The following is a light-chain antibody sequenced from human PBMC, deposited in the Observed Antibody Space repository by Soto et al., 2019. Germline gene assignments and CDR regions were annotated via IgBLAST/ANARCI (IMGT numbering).Light chain of an antibody. V-gene: IGKV4-1*01. CDR3: PQYYSFRT. Sequence: ERATINCKTSHSVLYRSNNQNYLAWFQHKEGQPPKLLIYWASIRESGVPDRFSGSGSGPDLTLTLNGLAASAFPVYHCPQYYSFRTIGQGTKVDIK. J-gene: IGKJ1*01. CDR2: WAS. CDR1: HSVLYRSNNQNY.